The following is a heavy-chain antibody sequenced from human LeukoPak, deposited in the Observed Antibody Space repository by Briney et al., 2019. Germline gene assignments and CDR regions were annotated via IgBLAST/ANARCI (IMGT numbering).Heavy chain of an antibody. V-gene: IGHV4-61*02. Sequence: SQTLSLTCTVSGGSISSGSYYWRWLRQPAGTGLEWIGRIYTSGSTNYNPSLKSRVTISVDTSKNQFSLKLGSVTAADTAVYYCASGIRCSSTSCFNGQYYYYYMDVWGKGTTVTVSS. J-gene: IGHJ6*03. CDR2: IYTSGST. CDR1: GGSISSGSYY. CDR3: ASGIRCSSTSCFNGQYYYYYMDV. D-gene: IGHD2-2*01.